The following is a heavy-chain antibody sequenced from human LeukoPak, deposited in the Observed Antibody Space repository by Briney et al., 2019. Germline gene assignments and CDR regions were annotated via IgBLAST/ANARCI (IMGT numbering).Heavy chain of an antibody. D-gene: IGHD3-10*01. Sequence: SETLSLTCTVSGGSISSYYWSWIRQPPGKGLEWIGYIYYSGSTNYNPSLKSRVTISVDTSKNQFSLKLSSVTAADTAVYYCARVRGYGSGSYYNYPTDAFDIWGQGTMVTVSS. CDR3: ARVRGYGSGSYYNYPTDAFDI. V-gene: IGHV4-59*01. J-gene: IGHJ3*02. CDR2: IYYSGST. CDR1: GGSISSYY.